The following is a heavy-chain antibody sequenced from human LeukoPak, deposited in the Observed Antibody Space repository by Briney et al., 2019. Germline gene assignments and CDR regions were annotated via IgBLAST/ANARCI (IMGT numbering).Heavy chain of an antibody. CDR3: ARAPWDFWSGQLNWFDP. D-gene: IGHD3-3*01. CDR1: GGSISSYY. Sequence: PSETLSLTCTVSGGSISSYYWSWIRQPPGKGLEWIGYIYYSGSTNYNPSLKSRVTISVDTSKNQFSLKLSSVTAADTAVYYCARAPWDFWSGQLNWFDPWGQGTLVTVSS. CDR2: IYYSGST. J-gene: IGHJ5*02. V-gene: IGHV4-59*01.